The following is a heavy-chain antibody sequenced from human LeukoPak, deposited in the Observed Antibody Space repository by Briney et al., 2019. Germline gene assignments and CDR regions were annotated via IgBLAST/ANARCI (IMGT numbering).Heavy chain of an antibody. CDR1: GGSISSSSYY. J-gene: IGHJ5*02. D-gene: IGHD1-26*01. CDR2: IGNIYYSGST. Sequence: SETLSLTCTVSGGSISSSSYYWGWIRQTPGKGLEWIWSIGNIYYSGSTYYNPSLKSRVTISVSTSRNQFSLRLSSVTAADTAVYYCARAMVGATRGFDPWGQGTLVTVSS. CDR3: ARAMVGATRGFDP. V-gene: IGHV4-39*01.